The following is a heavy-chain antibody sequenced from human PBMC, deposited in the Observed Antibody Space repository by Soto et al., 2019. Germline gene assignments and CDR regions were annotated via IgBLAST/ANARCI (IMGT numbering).Heavy chain of an antibody. J-gene: IGHJ3*02. Sequence: ASVKVSCKASGYTFTSYDINWVRQATGQGLEWMGWMNPNSGNTGYAQKFQGRVTMTRNTSISTAYMELSSLRSEDTAVYYCARVLPAATDEAFDIWGQGTMVTVSS. CDR1: GYTFTSYD. CDR3: ARVLPAATDEAFDI. V-gene: IGHV1-8*01. CDR2: MNPNSGNT. D-gene: IGHD2-2*01.